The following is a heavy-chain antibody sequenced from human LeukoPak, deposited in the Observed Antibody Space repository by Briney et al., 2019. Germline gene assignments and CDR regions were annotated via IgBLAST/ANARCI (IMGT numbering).Heavy chain of an antibody. V-gene: IGHV3-7*03. Sequence: GGSLRLSCAASGFTFSSYWMSWVRQAPGKGLEWVANIKQDGSEKYYVDSVKGRFTISRDNAKNSLYLQMNSLRAEDTAVYYCASALLWFGEFGAFDIWGQGTMVTVSS. CDR3: ASALLWFGEFGAFDI. CDR2: IKQDGSEK. J-gene: IGHJ3*02. CDR1: GFTFSSYW. D-gene: IGHD3-10*01.